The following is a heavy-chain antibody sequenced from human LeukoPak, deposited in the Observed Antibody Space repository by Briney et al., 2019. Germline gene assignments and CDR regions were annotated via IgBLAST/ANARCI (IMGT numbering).Heavy chain of an antibody. J-gene: IGHJ6*02. CDR1: GGSISSYY. CDR2: IYYSGST. CDR3: ASEVGAPHYGMDV. D-gene: IGHD1-26*01. V-gene: IGHV4-59*08. Sequence: SETLSLTCTVSGGSISSYYWSWIRQPPGKGLEWIGYIYYSGSTNYNPSLKSRVTISVDTSKNQFSLKLSSVTAADTAVYYCASEVGAPHYGMDVWGQGTTVTVSS.